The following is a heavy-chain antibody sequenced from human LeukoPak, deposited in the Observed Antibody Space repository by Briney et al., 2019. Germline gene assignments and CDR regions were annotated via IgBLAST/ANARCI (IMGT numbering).Heavy chain of an antibody. CDR3: AREVIVVVPAATRGAFDI. D-gene: IGHD2-2*01. J-gene: IGHJ3*02. V-gene: IGHV4-4*02. Sequence: KPSGTLSLTCAVSGGSISSSNWWSWVRQPPGKGLEWIGEIYHSGSTNYNPSLKSRVTISVDTSKNQFSLKLSSVTAADTAVYYCAREVIVVVPAATRGAFDIWGQGTMVTVSS. CDR1: GGSISSSNW. CDR2: IYHSGST.